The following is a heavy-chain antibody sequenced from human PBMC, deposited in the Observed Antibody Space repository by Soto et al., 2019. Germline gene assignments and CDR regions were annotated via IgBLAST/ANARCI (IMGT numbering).Heavy chain of an antibody. V-gene: IGHV4-61*08. J-gene: IGHJ4*02. CDR2: IYYSGST. D-gene: IGHD3-9*01. CDR1: GGSISSGGYS. CDR3: ARVMSGYFDWLLAFDY. Sequence: TSETLSLTCAVSGGSISSGGYSWSWIRQPPGKGLEWIGYIYYSGSTNYNPSLKSRVTISVDTSKNQFSLKLSSVTAADTAVYYCARVMSGYFDWLLAFDYWGQGTLVTVSS.